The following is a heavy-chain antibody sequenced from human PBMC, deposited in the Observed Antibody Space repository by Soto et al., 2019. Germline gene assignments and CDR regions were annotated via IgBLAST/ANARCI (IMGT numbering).Heavy chain of an antibody. Sequence: SETLSLTCAVYGGSFSGYYWSWIRQPPGKGLEWIGEINHSGSTNYNPSLKSRVTISEDTSKNQFSLKLSSVTAADTAVYYCARGSGGYDILTPTLYNWFDPWGQGTLVTVSS. CDR1: GGSFSGYY. D-gene: IGHD3-9*01. V-gene: IGHV4-34*01. CDR2: INHSGST. CDR3: ARGSGGYDILTPTLYNWFDP. J-gene: IGHJ5*02.